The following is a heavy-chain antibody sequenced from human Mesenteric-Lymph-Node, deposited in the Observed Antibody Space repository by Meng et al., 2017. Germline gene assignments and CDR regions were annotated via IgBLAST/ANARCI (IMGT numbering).Heavy chain of an antibody. CDR1: GDYITSGDYS. Sequence: ASVSGLVMPSQTLSLTCAVSGDYITSGDYSWTWIRQPPGKGLEWIGYIFHGVNIYYTPSLRSRVTISGDTSNKQFSLKLTSVTAADTAVYYCARSPYSGSALPFFDYWGQGSLVTVSS. V-gene: IGHV4-30-2*05. CDR3: ARSPYSGSALPFFDY. CDR2: IFHGVNI. J-gene: IGHJ4*02. D-gene: IGHD1-26*01.